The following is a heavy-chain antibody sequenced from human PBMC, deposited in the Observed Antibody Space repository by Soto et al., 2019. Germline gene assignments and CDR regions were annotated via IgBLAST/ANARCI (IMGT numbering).Heavy chain of an antibody. J-gene: IGHJ2*01. Sequence: GGSLRLSCAASGFTFSNAWMSWVRQAPGKGLEWVGRIKSKTDGGTTDYAAPVKGRFTISRDDSKNTLYLQMNSLKTEDTAVYYCTTAGPNCGGDCYYWYFDLWGRGTLVTVSS. CDR1: GFTFSNAW. CDR3: TTAGPNCGGDCYYWYFDL. V-gene: IGHV3-15*01. D-gene: IGHD2-21*02. CDR2: IKSKTDGGTT.